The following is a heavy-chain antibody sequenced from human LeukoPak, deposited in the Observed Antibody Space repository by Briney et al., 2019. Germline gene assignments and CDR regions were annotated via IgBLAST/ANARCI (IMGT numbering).Heavy chain of an antibody. CDR1: GYTFTGYY. J-gene: IGHJ4*02. V-gene: IGHV1-2*02. Sequence: ASVKVSCKASGYTFTGYYMHWVRQAPGQGLEWMGWINPNSGGTNYAQKFQGRVTMTRDTSISTAYMELSRLRSDDTAVYYCATDYYDSSGYYMGIDYWGQGTLVTVSS. D-gene: IGHD3-22*01. CDR3: ATDYYDSSGYYMGIDY. CDR2: INPNSGGT.